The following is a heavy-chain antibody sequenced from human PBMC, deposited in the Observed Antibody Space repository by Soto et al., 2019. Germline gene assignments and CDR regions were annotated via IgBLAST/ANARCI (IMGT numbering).Heavy chain of an antibody. V-gene: IGHV4-31*03. J-gene: IGHJ6*02. CDR3: ATVGGYGIDV. Sequence: PSETLSLTCTVCGASITRDGYYWSWLRQHPGKGLEWIGHIYYSGNTYYDLSLGSRLTMSVDTSKNQFSLKLSSVTAADTAVYYCATVGGYGIDVWRQGTAVTVSS. D-gene: IGHD3-10*01. CDR1: GASITRDGYY. CDR2: IYYSGNT.